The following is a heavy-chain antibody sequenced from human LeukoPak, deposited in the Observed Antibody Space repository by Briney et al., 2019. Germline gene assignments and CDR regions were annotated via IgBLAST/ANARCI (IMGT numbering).Heavy chain of an antibody. J-gene: IGHJ4*02. Sequence: GGYLRLSCAGSGFTFNTYNMNWVRQAPGKGLEWVSSISSSSSYIYYADSVKGRFTISRDNAKNSLYLQMNSLRAEDTAVYYCARLYDGSAYHADHFDYWGQGTLVIVSS. CDR3: ARLYDGSAYHADHFDY. CDR1: GFTFNTYN. V-gene: IGHV3-21*01. CDR2: ISSSSSYI. D-gene: IGHD3-22*01.